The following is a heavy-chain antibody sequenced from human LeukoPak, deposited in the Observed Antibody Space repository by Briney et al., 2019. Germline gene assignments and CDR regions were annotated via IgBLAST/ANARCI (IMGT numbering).Heavy chain of an antibody. CDR2: ISSNGGST. CDR1: GFTFSTYA. CDR3: AKSMYSAKSPAFDY. Sequence: AGGSLRLSCSGSGFTFSTYAFHWVRQAPGKGLEYVSAISSNGGSTFYADSVKGRFTISRDNSKNTLYLQMNSLRAEDTAVYYCAKSMYSAKSPAFDYWGQGTLVTVSS. J-gene: IGHJ4*02. D-gene: IGHD1-26*01. V-gene: IGHV3-64*04.